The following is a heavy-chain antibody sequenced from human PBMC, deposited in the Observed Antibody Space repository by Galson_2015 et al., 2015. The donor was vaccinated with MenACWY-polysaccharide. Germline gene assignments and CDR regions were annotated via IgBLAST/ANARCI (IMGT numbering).Heavy chain of an antibody. Sequence: SLRLSCAVSGFSITSYAVNWVRQAPGKGLEWVAVISGSGTNIQYADSVKGRFTISRDTSKSTLYLQMNSLRAEDTAKYYCAKASQLGAAAVGSFYHWGQGTLVTVSS. V-gene: IGHV3-23*01. CDR3: AKASQLGAAAVGSFYH. CDR2: ISGSGTNI. CDR1: GFSITSYA. D-gene: IGHD6-13*01. J-gene: IGHJ4*02.